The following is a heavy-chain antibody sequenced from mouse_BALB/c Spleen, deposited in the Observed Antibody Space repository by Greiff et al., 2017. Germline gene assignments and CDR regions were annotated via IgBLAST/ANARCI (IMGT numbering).Heavy chain of an antibody. CDR3: AITTATAMDY. J-gene: IGHJ4*01. CDR2: ISYSGST. CDR1: GYSITSDYA. V-gene: IGHV3-2*02. D-gene: IGHD1-2*01. Sequence: EVQLQESGPGLVKPSQSLSLTCTVTGYSITSDYAWNWIRQFPGNKLEWMGYISYSGSTSYNPSLKSRISITRDTSKNQFFLQLNSVTTEDTATYYCAITTATAMDYWGQGTSVTVSS.